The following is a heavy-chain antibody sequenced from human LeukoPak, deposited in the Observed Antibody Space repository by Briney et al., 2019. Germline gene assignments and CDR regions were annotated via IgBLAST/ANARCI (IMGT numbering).Heavy chain of an antibody. V-gene: IGHV3-30*02. J-gene: IGHJ5*02. Sequence: SGGSLRLSCAASGIPFTTSDMHWVRQAPGKGLEWVAFIRNDGSNTYYADSVKGRFTISRDTAKNTLYLQMNSLRTADTAVYYFARDDRHRYCSSTSCYRGWFDPWGQGTLVTVSS. D-gene: IGHD2-2*01. CDR2: IRNDGSNT. CDR1: GIPFTTSD. CDR3: ARDDRHRYCSSTSCYRGWFDP.